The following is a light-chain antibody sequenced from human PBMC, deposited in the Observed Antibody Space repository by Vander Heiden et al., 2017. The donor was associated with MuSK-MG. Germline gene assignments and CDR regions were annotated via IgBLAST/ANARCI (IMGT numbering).Light chain of an antibody. J-gene: IGKJ1*01. CDR2: YAS. V-gene: IGKV6-21*01. CDR1: QSVGSS. Sequence: EIVLTQSPDFQSVPPKEKVTITCRASQSVGSSLHWYQQKPDQSPELLIKYASQSCSGVPSRFSGSGYGTDFTLTINSLEAEDAATYYCQQSSSLPWTFGQGTKVEIK. CDR3: QQSSSLPWT.